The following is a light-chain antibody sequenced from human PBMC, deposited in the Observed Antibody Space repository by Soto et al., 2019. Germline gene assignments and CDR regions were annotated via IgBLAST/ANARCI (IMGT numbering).Light chain of an antibody. Sequence: EIVLTQSPATLSLSPGERATLSCRASQSVGSSLAWYQQKAGQAPRLLISDAFNRATGIPARFSGSGFGTDFTLTISSLEPDDFAVYYCQQRSIWPNAFGQGTRLEIK. CDR2: DAF. V-gene: IGKV3-11*01. J-gene: IGKJ2*01. CDR1: QSVGSS. CDR3: QQRSIWPNA.